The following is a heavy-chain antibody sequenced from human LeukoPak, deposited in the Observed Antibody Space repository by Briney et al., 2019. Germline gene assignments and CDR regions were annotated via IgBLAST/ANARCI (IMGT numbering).Heavy chain of an antibody. CDR3: TSGETASGEDADILTGHPRGAFDI. J-gene: IGHJ3*02. CDR1: GVSFSGYY. CDR2: INHSGST. Sequence: SETLSLTCAVYGVSFSGYYLSWIRQPPGKGLEWIGEINHSGSTNYNPSLKSRVTISVDTSKNQFSLKLRSVTAADTAVYYWTSGETASGEDADILTGHPRGAFDIWGQGTMVTVSS. V-gene: IGHV4-34*01. D-gene: IGHD3-9*01.